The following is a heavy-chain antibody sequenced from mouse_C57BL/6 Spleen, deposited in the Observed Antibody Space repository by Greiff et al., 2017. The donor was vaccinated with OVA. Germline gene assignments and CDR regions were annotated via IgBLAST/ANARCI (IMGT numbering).Heavy chain of an antibody. V-gene: IGHV1-26*01. CDR2: INPNNGGT. D-gene: IGHD2-2*01. Sequence: VQLKESGPELVKPGASVKISCKASGYTFTDYYMNWVKQSHGKSLEWIGDINPNNGGTSYNQKFKGKATLTVDKSSSTAYMELRSLTSEDSAVYYCARDYGYDVARFAYWGQGTPVTVSA. J-gene: IGHJ3*01. CDR3: ARDYGYDVARFAY. CDR1: GYTFTDYY.